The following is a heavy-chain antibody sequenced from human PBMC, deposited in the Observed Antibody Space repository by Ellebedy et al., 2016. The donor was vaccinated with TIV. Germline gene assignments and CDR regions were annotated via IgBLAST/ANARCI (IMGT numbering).Heavy chain of an antibody. CDR2: ISNTGSRT. CDR3: AKGRGGGSDSSAPRYYFDS. CDR1: GFTFRSYA. J-gene: IGHJ4*02. Sequence: PGGSLRLSCAASGFTFRSYAMSWVRQAPGKGLEWVSTISNTGSRTYYANSVEGRFIISRDNSKRTLYLQMNSPRAEDTAVYYCAKGRGGGSDSSAPRYYFDSWGLGTLVTVSS. D-gene: IGHD6-19*01. V-gene: IGHV3-23*01.